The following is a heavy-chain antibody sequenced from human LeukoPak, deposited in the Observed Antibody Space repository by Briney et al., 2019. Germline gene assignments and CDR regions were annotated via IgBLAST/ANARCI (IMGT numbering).Heavy chain of an antibody. CDR2: IIPIFGTA. CDR3: ARGTYSYYMDV. J-gene: IGHJ6*03. V-gene: IGHV1-69*05. CDR1: GGTFSSYA. Sequence: ASVKVSCKASGGTFSSYAISWVRQAPGQGLEWMGGIIPIFGTANYAQKFQGRVTITTDESTSTAYMELSGLRSEDTAVYYRARGTYSYYMDVWGKGTTVTVSS. D-gene: IGHD1-1*01.